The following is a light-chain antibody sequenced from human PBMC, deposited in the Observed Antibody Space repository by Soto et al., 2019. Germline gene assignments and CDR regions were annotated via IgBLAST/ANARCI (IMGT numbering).Light chain of an antibody. V-gene: IGKV3-15*01. Sequence: EIVMTQSPATLSVSPGDRATLSCRASRSVNNNVAWYQQKPGQAPRLLIFGTSTRATGIPVRFSGSGSGTEFTLTISSLQSEDFAVYYCQQYNNWPPWTFGQGTKVEI. CDR1: RSVNNN. J-gene: IGKJ1*01. CDR2: GTS. CDR3: QQYNNWPPWT.